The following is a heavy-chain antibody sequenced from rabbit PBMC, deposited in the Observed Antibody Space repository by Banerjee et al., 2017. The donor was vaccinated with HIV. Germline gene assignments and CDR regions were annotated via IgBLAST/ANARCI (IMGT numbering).Heavy chain of an antibody. Sequence: QSLEESGGDLVKPGASLTLTCTASGFSFSSSYWICWVRQAPGKGLEWIACIHAGSSGTSYYASWAKGRFTISKTASTTVTLQMTSLTAADTATYFCARGVGGYGGYGYAITRLDLWGPGTLVTVS. CDR3: ARGVGGYGGYGYAITRLDL. J-gene: IGHJ3*01. CDR2: IHAGSSGTS. D-gene: IGHD6-1*01. V-gene: IGHV1S40*01. CDR1: GFSFSSSYW.